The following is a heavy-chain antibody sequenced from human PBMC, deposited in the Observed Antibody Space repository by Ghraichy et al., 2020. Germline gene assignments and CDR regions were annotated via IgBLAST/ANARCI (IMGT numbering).Heavy chain of an antibody. V-gene: IGHV3-9*01. D-gene: IGHD1-26*01. CDR2: ISWNSGNI. Sequence: GGSLRLSCAASGITFDDYAMHWVRQVPGKGLEWVSGISWNSGNICYADSVKGRFTISRDNAKNSLYLQMNSLRAEDTALYYCAKGYSYARTHPLDYWGQGTLVTVSS. CDR1: GITFDDYA. CDR3: AKGYSYARTHPLDY. J-gene: IGHJ4*02.